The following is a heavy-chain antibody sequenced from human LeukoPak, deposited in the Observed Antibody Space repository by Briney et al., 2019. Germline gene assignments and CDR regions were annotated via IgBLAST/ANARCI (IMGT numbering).Heavy chain of an antibody. V-gene: IGHV4-61*02. CDR3: ARSPRMVLWFGELLGNFDY. D-gene: IGHD3-10*01. J-gene: IGHJ4*02. Sequence: SETLSLTCTVSGYSISSGSYYWSWIRQPAGKGLEWIGRIYTSGSTNYNPSLKSRVTVSVDTSKNQFSLKLSSVTAADTAVYYCARSPRMVLWFGELLGNFDYWGQGTLVTVSS. CDR2: IYTSGST. CDR1: GYSISSGSYY.